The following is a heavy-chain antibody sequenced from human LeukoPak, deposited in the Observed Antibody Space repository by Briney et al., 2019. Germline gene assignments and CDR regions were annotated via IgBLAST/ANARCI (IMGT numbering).Heavy chain of an antibody. CDR2: IYYTGAT. CDR3: ARAGYSYGTGYYFDY. J-gene: IGHJ4*02. D-gene: IGHD5-18*01. CDR1: DGSISNYY. V-gene: IGHV4-59*01. Sequence: SETLSLTCTVSDGSISNYYWSWIRLPPGKGLVWIGYIYYTGATNYSPSLKSRVTISLDTSKNQFSLRLSSVTAADAAVYYCARAGYSYGTGYYFDYWGQGAMVTVSS.